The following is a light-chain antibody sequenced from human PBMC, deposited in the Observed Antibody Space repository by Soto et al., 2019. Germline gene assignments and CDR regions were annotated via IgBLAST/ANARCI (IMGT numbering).Light chain of an antibody. CDR2: AAS. J-gene: IGKJ3*01. V-gene: IGKV1-39*01. CDR3: QQSYSTPFT. Sequence: DIQMTQSPSSLSASVGDRVTITCRASQTIISYLNWYQQKPGKAPKLLIYAASNLQSGVPSTFSGSGSGTDFTLTISSLQPEDFATYYCQQSYSTPFTFGPGTEVDIK. CDR1: QTIISY.